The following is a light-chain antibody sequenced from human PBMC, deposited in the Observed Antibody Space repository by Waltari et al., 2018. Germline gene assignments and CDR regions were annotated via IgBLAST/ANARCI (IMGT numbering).Light chain of an antibody. Sequence: QSALTQPASVSGSPGQSITISCTGTSSDVGGYNYVSWYHQHPGKAPKLIIYDVSKRPSGVSNRLPGSKSGNTASLTISGLQAEDEADYYCSSYTSSSTSRVFGGGTKLTVL. CDR1: SSDVGGYNY. V-gene: IGLV2-14*01. CDR2: DVS. J-gene: IGLJ2*01. CDR3: SSYTSSSTSRV.